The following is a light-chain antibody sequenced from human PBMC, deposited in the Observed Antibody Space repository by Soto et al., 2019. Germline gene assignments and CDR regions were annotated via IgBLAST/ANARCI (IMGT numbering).Light chain of an antibody. Sequence: QSVLTQPASVSGSPGQSITISCTGTSSDVGGYNYVSWYQQYPGKVPKLMIYDVSYRPSGVSNRFSGSKSGNTASLTISGLQAEDEADYYCSSYTSSSTYVFGTVTKVTVL. CDR2: DVS. CDR1: SSDVGGYNY. J-gene: IGLJ1*01. V-gene: IGLV2-14*01. CDR3: SSYTSSSTYV.